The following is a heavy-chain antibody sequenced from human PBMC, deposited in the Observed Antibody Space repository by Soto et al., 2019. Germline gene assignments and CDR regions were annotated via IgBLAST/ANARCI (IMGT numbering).Heavy chain of an antibody. CDR3: ASSYYDYIWGSYRYEYFDY. CDR1: GGSISSYY. CDR2: IYYSGST. V-gene: IGHV4-59*08. D-gene: IGHD3-16*02. J-gene: IGHJ4*02. Sequence: QVQLQESGPGLVKPSETLSLTCTVSGGSISSYYWSWIRQPPGKGLEWIGYIYYSGSTNYNPSLMSRVTISVDTSKNQFSLKLSSVTAADTAVYYCASSYYDYIWGSYRYEYFDYWGQGTLVTVSS.